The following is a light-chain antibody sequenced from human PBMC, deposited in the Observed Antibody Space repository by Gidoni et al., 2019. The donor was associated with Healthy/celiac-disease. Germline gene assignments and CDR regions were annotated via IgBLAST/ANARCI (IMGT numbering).Light chain of an antibody. J-gene: IGKJ2*01. Sequence: EIVLTQSPGTLSLSPGERATLSCRASQSVSSSYLAWYQQKPGQAPRLLIYGASSRATGIPDRFSGSGSGTGFTLTISRLGPEGFAVYYWQQYGSSPYTFGQGTKLEIK. CDR1: QSVSSSY. CDR3: QQYGSSPYT. CDR2: GAS. V-gene: IGKV3-20*01.